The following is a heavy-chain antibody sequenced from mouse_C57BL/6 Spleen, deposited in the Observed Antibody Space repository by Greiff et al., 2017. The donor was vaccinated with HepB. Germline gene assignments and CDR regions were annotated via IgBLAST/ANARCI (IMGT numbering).Heavy chain of an antibody. J-gene: IGHJ3*01. CDR2: IRSKSINYAT. V-gene: IGHV10-1*01. CDR3: VGHEGY. Sequence: EVKLVESGGGLVQPKGSVKLSCAASGFSFNTYAMNWVRQAPGKGLEWVASIRSKSINYATYYADSEKDRFTIYRDDSESMLYLQMNNLKTEDTAMYCCVGHEGYWGQGTLVTVSA. CDR1: GFSFNTYA.